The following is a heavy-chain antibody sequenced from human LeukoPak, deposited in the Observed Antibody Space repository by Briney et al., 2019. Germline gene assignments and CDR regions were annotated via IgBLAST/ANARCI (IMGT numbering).Heavy chain of an antibody. Sequence: GESLRLSCAAYGFTFSNYAITWVRQAPGKGLEWVSAIGSVSGTTFYADSVEGRFTISRDNARNSLYLQMNSLRAEDTAVYCCAIEATGYYDSSGYLFDYWGPGTLVTVSS. CDR3: AIEATGYYDSSGYLFDY. CDR1: GFTFSNYA. V-gene: IGHV3-23*01. CDR2: IGSVSGTT. J-gene: IGHJ4*02. D-gene: IGHD3-22*01.